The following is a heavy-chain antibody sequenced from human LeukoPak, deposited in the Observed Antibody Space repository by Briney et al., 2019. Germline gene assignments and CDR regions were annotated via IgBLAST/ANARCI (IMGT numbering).Heavy chain of an antibody. J-gene: IGHJ4*02. CDR3: ARIWFGELFPIFDY. CDR1: GGSFSGYY. CDR2: IYYSGST. Sequence: SETLSLTCAVYGGSFSGYYWSWIRQPPGKGLEWIGYIYYSGSTNCNPSLKSRVTISVDTSKNQFSLKLSSVTAADTAVYYCARIWFGELFPIFDYWGQGTLVTVSS. D-gene: IGHD3-10*01. V-gene: IGHV4-59*01.